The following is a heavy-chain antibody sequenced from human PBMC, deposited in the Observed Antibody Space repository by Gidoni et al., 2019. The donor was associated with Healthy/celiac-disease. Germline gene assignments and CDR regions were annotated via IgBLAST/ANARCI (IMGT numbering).Heavy chain of an antibody. CDR3: AREGAVAGADAFDI. CDR2: ISAYNGNT. D-gene: IGHD6-19*01. J-gene: IGHJ3*02. Sequence: QVQLVQSGAAVTKPGASVKVSCKASGYTFTSYGISWVRQAPGQGLEWRGWISAYNGNTNYAQKLQGRVTMTTDTSTSTAYMELRSLRSDDTAVYDWAREGAVAGADAFDIWGQGTMVTVSS. V-gene: IGHV1-18*01. CDR1: GYTFTSYG.